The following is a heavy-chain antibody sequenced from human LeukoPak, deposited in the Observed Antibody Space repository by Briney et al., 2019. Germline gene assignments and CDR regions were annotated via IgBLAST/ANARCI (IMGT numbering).Heavy chain of an antibody. CDR3: AEDYYGRDAFDI. V-gene: IGHV1-2*02. D-gene: IGHD3-10*01. Sequence: GASVKVSCKASGYTFTGYYMHWVRQAPGQGLEWMGWINPNSGGTNYAQKFQGRVTMTRDTSISTAYMELSRLRSDDAAVYYCAEDYYGRDAFDIWGQGAMVTVSS. CDR1: GYTFTGYY. CDR2: INPNSGGT. J-gene: IGHJ3*02.